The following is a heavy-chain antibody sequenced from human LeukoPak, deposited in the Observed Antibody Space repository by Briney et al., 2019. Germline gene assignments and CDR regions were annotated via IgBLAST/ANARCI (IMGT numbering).Heavy chain of an antibody. Sequence: ASVKDFCKAAGYTFTNYFMHWVRQPPGQGLEWMGIINPSGGSTSYAQKCQGRATMTSDSSTTTVYMEVSSLRSEDTAVYYCARDAGVGSIWYYFDYWGQGTLVTVSS. J-gene: IGHJ4*02. CDR2: INPSGGST. V-gene: IGHV1-46*01. CDR3: ARDAGVGSIWYYFDY. CDR1: GYTFTNYF. D-gene: IGHD6-13*01.